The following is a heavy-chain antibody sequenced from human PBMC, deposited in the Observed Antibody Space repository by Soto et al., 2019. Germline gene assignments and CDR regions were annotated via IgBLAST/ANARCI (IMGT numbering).Heavy chain of an antibody. CDR3: ARVNLLEATVGYYFDS. CDR1: GFTFSSYG. CDR2: IWYEGSNK. J-gene: IGHJ4*02. D-gene: IGHD2-15*01. V-gene: IGHV3-33*01. Sequence: QVQLVESGGGVVQPGRSLRLSCAASGFTFSSYGMHWVRQAPGKGLEWVAVIWYEGSNKYYADSVKGRFTISRDNXRTXVNLQMNSRTTEATAVYYCARVNLLEATVGYYFDSWGGGTLVTVSS.